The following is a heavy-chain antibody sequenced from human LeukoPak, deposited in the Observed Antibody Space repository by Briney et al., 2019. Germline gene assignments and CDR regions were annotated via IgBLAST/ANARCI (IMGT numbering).Heavy chain of an antibody. CDR1: GFTFSSYA. D-gene: IGHD5-24*01. V-gene: IGHV3-23*01. J-gene: IGHJ4*02. CDR2: ISGSGGST. Sequence: GGSLRLSCAASGFTFSSYAMSWVRQAPGKGLERVSAISGSGGSTYYADSVKGRFTISRDNSKNTLYLQMNSLRAEDTAVYYCAKDEMATIAFFDYWGQGTLVTVSS. CDR3: AKDEMATIAFFDY.